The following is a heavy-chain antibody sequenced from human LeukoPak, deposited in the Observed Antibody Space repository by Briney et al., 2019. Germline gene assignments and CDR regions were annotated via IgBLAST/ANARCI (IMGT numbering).Heavy chain of an antibody. CDR3: ARALSWSITALNDWFNP. V-gene: IGHV4-30-2*01. CDR2: IYHSGST. Sequence: SETLSLTCAVSGGSISSGGYSWSWIRQPPGKGLEWIGYIYHSGSTYYNPSLKSRVTISVDRSKNQFSLKLSSVTAADTAMYYCARALSWSITALNDWFNPWGQGTLVTVSS. J-gene: IGHJ5*02. CDR1: GGSISSGGYS. D-gene: IGHD6-6*01.